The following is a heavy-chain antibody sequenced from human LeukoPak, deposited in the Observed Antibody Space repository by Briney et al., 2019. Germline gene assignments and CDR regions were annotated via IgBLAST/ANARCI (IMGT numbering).Heavy chain of an antibody. CDR1: GGSISSYY. Sequence: PSETPSLTCTVSGGSISSYYWSWIRQPPGKGLEWIGYIDYSGRANYSPSLKSRVTISLDTSNNQFSLKFNSVTAADTAVYYCARALATMFSDYWGQGTLVTVST. J-gene: IGHJ4*02. V-gene: IGHV4-59*01. CDR3: ARALATMFSDY. D-gene: IGHD3-10*02. CDR2: IDYSGRA.